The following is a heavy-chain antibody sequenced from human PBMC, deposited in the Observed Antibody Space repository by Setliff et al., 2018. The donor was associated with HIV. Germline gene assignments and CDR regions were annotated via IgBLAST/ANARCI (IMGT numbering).Heavy chain of an antibody. Sequence: LSLTCAVSGYSISSGYYWGWIRQPPGKGLEWVSSISSSSRSKYYADSVKGRFTISRDNAKNTLYLQMNSLRAEDTAVYYCARGGSNSWSPFDYWGQGTLVTVSS. CDR1: GYSISSGYY. D-gene: IGHD6-13*01. CDR3: ARGGSNSWSPFDY. J-gene: IGHJ4*02. V-gene: IGHV3-11*06. CDR2: ISSSSRSK.